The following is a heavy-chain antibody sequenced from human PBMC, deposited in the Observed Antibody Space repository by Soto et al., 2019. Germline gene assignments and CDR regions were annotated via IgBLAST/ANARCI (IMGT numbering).Heavy chain of an antibody. V-gene: IGHV3-23*01. Sequence: LRLSCTASGFTFSDHGMHWVRQAPGKGLEWVASISGSVGSTFYADSVKGRFTISRDNYLNTLDLQMNRLRAENPAVYYCGKDRTIASGTLASWG. CDR3: GKDRTIASGTLAS. CDR2: ISGSVGST. CDR1: GFTFSDHG. D-gene: IGHD6-13*01. J-gene: IGHJ5*01.